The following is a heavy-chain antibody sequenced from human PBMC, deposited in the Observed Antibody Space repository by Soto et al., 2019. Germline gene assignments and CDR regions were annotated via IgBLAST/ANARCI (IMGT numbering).Heavy chain of an antibody. J-gene: IGHJ6*02. Sequence: EFLKISCKGSGYSCTSYWIGWVGQIPGKGLEWMGIIYPGDSDTRYSPSFQGQVTISADKSISTAYLQWSSLKASDTAMYYCASLTLGGSGNYYYGMDVWGQGTTVTVSS. CDR3: ASLTLGGSGNYYYGMDV. V-gene: IGHV5-51*01. CDR1: GYSCTSYW. CDR2: IYPGDSDT. D-gene: IGHD3-16*01.